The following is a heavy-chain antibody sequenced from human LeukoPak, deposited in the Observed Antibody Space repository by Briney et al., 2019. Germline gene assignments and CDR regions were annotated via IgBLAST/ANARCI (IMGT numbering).Heavy chain of an antibody. CDR2: INPSGGST. CDR3: ARDRITMVRGVILDVGNWLDV. J-gene: IGHJ5*02. V-gene: IGHV1-46*01. Sequence: ASVNVTFSASGYTFTSYYMHWVRQPPGQGLEWMGIINPSGGSTSYAQKFQGRVTMTRDTSTSTVYMELSSLRSEDTAVYYCARDRITMVRGVILDVGNWLDVWGQRTLVTVSS. D-gene: IGHD3-10*01. CDR1: GYTFTSYY.